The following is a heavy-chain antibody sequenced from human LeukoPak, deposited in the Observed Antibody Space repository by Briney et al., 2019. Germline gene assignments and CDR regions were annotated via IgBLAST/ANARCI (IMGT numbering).Heavy chain of an antibody. CDR2: ISSSGSTI. D-gene: IGHD6-6*01. CDR1: GFTFSSYA. CDR3: ARDSSSYLFDY. V-gene: IGHV3-48*04. J-gene: IGHJ4*02. Sequence: PGGSLRLSCAASGFTFSSYAMSWVRQAPGKGLEWVSYISSSGSTIYYADSVKGRFTISRDNAKNSLYLQMNSLRAEDTAAYYCARDSSSYLFDYWGQGTLVTVSS.